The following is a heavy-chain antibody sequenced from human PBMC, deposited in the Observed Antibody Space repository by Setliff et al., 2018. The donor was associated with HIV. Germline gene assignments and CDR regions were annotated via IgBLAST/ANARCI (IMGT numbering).Heavy chain of an antibody. CDR2: INHSGRI. CDR1: GGSFSGYY. Sequence: SETLSLTCAVYGGSFSGYYWSWIRQPPGKGLEWIGEINHSGRINCNPSLKSRVTVSVDSSKNQFSLKLSSVTAADTAVHYCARGYSSSYYFDYWGQGTQVTVSS. D-gene: IGHD6-13*01. V-gene: IGHV4-34*01. CDR3: ARGYSSSYYFDY. J-gene: IGHJ4*02.